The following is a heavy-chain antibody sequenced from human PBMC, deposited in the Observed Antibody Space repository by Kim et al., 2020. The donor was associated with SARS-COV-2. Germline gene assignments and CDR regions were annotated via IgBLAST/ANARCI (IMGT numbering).Heavy chain of an antibody. V-gene: IGHV7-4-1*02. CDR3: ARDSGRLLL. D-gene: IGHD2-21*01. Sequence: GNPTYAQGFAGRFVFSLDTSVSTAYLQISSLKAEDTAVYYCARDSGRLLLWGQGTLVTVSS. J-gene: IGHJ4*02. CDR2: GNP.